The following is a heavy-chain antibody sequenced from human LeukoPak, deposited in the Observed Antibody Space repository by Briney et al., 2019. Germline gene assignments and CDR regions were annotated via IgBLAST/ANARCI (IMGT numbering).Heavy chain of an antibody. CDR1: GGSFSGYY. CDR2: INHSGST. V-gene: IGHV4-34*01. J-gene: IGHJ6*02. Sequence: PSETLSLTCAVYGGSFSGYYWSWIRQPPGKGLEWIGEINHSGSTNYSPSLKSRVTISVDTSKNQFSLKLSSVTAADTAVYYCARTLAAGSYYYYYGMDVWGQGTTVTVSS. D-gene: IGHD6-13*01. CDR3: ARTLAAGSYYYYYGMDV.